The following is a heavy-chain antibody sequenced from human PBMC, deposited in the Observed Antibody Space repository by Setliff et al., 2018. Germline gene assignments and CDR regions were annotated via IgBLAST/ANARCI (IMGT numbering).Heavy chain of an antibody. CDR3: VASPSNKNGHFEY. V-gene: IGHV3-30*02. J-gene: IGHJ4*02. CDR1: GFTFDSHA. Sequence: GGSLRLSCAASGFTFDSHAMNWVRQAPGKGLDWVASVRFDGSNKYYADSVLGRFTISRDNIKNTAFLQMNSLRADDTAMYYCVASPSNKNGHFEYWGQGTLVTVSS. CDR2: VRFDGSNK.